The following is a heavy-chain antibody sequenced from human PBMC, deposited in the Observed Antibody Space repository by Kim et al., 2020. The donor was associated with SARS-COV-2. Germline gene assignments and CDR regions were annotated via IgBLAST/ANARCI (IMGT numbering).Heavy chain of an antibody. CDR1: GFTFSSYA. J-gene: IGHJ4*02. D-gene: IGHD3-10*01. CDR3: ARDGYSRYYGSGSYYIRAGVDY. CDR2: ISYDGSNK. Sequence: GGSLRLSCAASGFTFSSYAMHWVRQAPGKGLEWVAVISYDGSNKYYADSVKGRFTISRDNSKNTLYLQMNSLRAEDTAVYYCARDGYSRYYGSGSYYIRAGVDYWGQGTLVTVSS. V-gene: IGHV3-30*04.